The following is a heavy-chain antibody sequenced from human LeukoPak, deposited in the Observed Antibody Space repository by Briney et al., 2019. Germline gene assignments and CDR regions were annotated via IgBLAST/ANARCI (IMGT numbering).Heavy chain of an antibody. Sequence: SETLSLTCTVSGGSISSYYWSWIRQPAGKGLEWIGRIYTSGSSSYNPSLKSRVTMSVDTSKNQFSLNLSSVTAADTAVYYCARDRPDILTGYYTDYYYYYGMDVWGQGTTVTVSS. D-gene: IGHD3-9*01. CDR1: GGSISSYY. J-gene: IGHJ6*02. CDR2: IYTSGSS. CDR3: ARDRPDILTGYYTDYYYYYGMDV. V-gene: IGHV4-4*07.